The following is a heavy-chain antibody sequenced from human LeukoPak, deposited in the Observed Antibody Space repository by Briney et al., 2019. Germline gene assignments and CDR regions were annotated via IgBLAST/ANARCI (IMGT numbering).Heavy chain of an antibody. V-gene: IGHV1-2*02. CDR1: GYTFTGYY. D-gene: IGHD4-11*01. Sequence: GASVKVSCKASGYTFTGYYIHWVRQAPGQGLEWMGWINPTSGGTNYAQKFQGRVTMTRDTSISTAYMELSRLRSDDTAVYYCARGTLGSNYGLNDYWGQGTLVTVSS. CDR2: INPTSGGT. CDR3: ARGTLGSNYGLNDY. J-gene: IGHJ4*02.